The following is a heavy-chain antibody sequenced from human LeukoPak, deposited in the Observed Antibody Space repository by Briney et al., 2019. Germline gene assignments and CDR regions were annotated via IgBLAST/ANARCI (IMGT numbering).Heavy chain of an antibody. Sequence: SGPTLVHPTPTLTLTCTFSGFSLSTSGVGVGWIRQPPGKALEWLALIYWNEDKRYSPSLKSRLTITKDTSKNQVVLTMTNMDPVDTATYYCAHRLGGPLRWGFDYWGQGTLVTVSS. D-gene: IGHD3-16*01. CDR2: IYWNEDK. V-gene: IGHV2-5*01. CDR3: AHRLGGPLRWGFDY. CDR1: GFSLSTSGVG. J-gene: IGHJ4*02.